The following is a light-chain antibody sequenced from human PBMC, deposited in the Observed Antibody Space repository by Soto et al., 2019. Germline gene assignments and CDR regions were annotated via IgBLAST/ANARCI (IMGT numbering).Light chain of an antibody. CDR1: QSISTF. CDR2: AAS. J-gene: IGKJ2*01. V-gene: IGKV1-39*01. Sequence: DIQMTQSPSSLSASVGDTVTITCRASQSISTFLNWYQQRPGKAPNFLIHAASSGQSGAPSRFSGSGSGTHFSLTISSLQPEDFATYYCQQSFSPPNTFGQGTKLEIK. CDR3: QQSFSPPNT.